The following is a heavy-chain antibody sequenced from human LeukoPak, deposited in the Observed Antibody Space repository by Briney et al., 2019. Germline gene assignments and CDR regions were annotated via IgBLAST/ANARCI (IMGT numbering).Heavy chain of an antibody. Sequence: PSETLSLTCTVSGGSISSSSYYWAWIRQPPGKGLEWIGRIYYSGSTYYNPSLKSRVTISVDTSKNQFSLKLSSVTAADTAVYYCATEVGILCPYGSGSSCSPDFDYWGQGTLVTVSS. CDR2: IYYSGST. CDR3: ATEVGILCPYGSGSSCSPDFDY. CDR1: GGSISSSSYY. D-gene: IGHD3-10*01. J-gene: IGHJ4*02. V-gene: IGHV4-39*07.